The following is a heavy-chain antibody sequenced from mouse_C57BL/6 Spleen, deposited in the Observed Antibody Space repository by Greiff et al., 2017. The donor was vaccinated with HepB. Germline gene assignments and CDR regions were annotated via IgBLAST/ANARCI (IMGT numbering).Heavy chain of an antibody. CDR3: ARALLLLRYFGY. CDR2: INPNNGGT. CDR1: GYTFTDYY. Sequence: EVQLQQSGPELVKPGASVKISCKTSGYTFTDYYMNWVKQSHGKSLEWIGDINPNNGGTSYNQKFKGKATLTVDKSSSTAYMELRSLTSEDSAVYYCARALLLLRYFGYCGQGTTLTVSS. J-gene: IGHJ2*01. V-gene: IGHV1-26*01. D-gene: IGHD1-1*01.